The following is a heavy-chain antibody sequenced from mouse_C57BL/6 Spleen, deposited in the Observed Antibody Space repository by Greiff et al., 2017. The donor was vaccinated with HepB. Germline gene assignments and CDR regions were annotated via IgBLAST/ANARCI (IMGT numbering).Heavy chain of an antibody. J-gene: IGHJ1*03. Sequence: QVQLQQPGAELVRPGSSVKLSCKASGYTFTSYWMDWVKQRPGQGLEWIGNIYPSDSETHYNQKFKDKATLTVDKSSSTAYMQLSSLTSEDSAVYYCARSPYYGSSYWYFDVWGTGTTVTVSS. CDR2: IYPSDSET. D-gene: IGHD1-1*01. V-gene: IGHV1-61*01. CDR3: ARSPYYGSSYWYFDV. CDR1: GYTFTSYW.